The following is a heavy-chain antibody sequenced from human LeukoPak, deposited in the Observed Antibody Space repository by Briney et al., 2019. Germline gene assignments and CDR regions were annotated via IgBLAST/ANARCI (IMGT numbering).Heavy chain of an antibody. J-gene: IGHJ4*02. D-gene: IGHD3-3*01. CDR3: AKEYYDFWSGYPHDY. CDR2: ISASGVMT. Sequence: GGSLRLSCAASGFTFTNYAMTWVRQAPGKGLEWVSSISASGVMTYYADSVKGRFTVSRDNSKNTLYLQMNSLRAEDTAVYYCAKEYYDFWSGYPHDYWGQGTLVTVSS. V-gene: IGHV3-23*01. CDR1: GFTFTNYA.